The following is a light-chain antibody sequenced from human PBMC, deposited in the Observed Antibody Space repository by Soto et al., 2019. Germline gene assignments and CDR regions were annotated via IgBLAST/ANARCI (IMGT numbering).Light chain of an antibody. Sequence: QSVLTQPASVSGSPGQSITISCTGTSSDVGTYNYVSWYQQHSGKAPKLMIYEVSNRPSGVSNRFSGCKSGNTASLTVSGLQAEDEADYFCSAYTSSLTLYVFGSGTKVTVL. J-gene: IGLJ1*01. CDR1: SSDVGTYNY. V-gene: IGLV2-14*01. CDR2: EVS. CDR3: SAYTSSLTLYV.